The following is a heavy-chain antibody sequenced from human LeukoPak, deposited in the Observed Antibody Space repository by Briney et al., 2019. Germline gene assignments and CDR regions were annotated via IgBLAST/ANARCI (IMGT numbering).Heavy chain of an antibody. CDR2: IKQDGSEK. CDR1: GFTFSSYW. CDR3: ARGPYSSGWYRNYYYYMDV. Sequence: GGSLRLSCAASGFTFSSYWMSWVRQAPGKGLEWVANIKQDGSEKYYVDSVKGRFTISRDNSKNTLYLQMNGLRAEDTAVYYCARGPYSSGWYRNYYYYMDVWGKGTTVTVSS. V-gene: IGHV3-7*01. J-gene: IGHJ6*03. D-gene: IGHD6-19*01.